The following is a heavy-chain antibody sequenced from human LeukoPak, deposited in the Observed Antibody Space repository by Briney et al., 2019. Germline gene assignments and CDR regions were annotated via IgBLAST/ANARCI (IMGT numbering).Heavy chain of an antibody. Sequence: GASVKVSCKASGYTFTGYYMHWVRQAPGQGLEWMGWINPNSGGTNYAQKFQGGVTMTRDTSISTAYMELSRLRSDDTAVYYCARYHGTIQLWSHWGQGTLVTVSS. CDR1: GYTFTGYY. CDR3: ARYHGTIQLWSH. D-gene: IGHD5-18*01. J-gene: IGHJ4*02. CDR2: INPNSGGT. V-gene: IGHV1-2*02.